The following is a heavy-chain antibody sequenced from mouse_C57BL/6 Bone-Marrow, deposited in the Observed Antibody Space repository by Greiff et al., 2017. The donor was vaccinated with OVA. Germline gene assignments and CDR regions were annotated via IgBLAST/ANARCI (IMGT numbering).Heavy chain of an antibody. Sequence: EVNVVESGEGLVKPGGSLKLSCAASGFTFSSYAMSWVRQTPEKRLEWVAYISSGGDYIYYADTVKGRFTISRDNARNTLYLQMSSLKSEDTAMYYCTRDNGYYEPFAYWGQGTLVTVSA. CDR1: GFTFSSYA. J-gene: IGHJ3*01. D-gene: IGHD2-3*01. CDR3: TRDNGYYEPFAY. V-gene: IGHV5-9-1*02. CDR2: ISSGGDYI.